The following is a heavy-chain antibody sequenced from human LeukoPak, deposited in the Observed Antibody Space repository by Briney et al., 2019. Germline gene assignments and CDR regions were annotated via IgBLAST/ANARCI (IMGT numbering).Heavy chain of an antibody. CDR2: IYHSGST. Sequence: SETLSLTCAVSGYSISSGCYWGWIRQPPGKGLEWIGSIYHSGSTYYNPSLKSRVTISVDTSKNQFSLKPSSVTAADTAVYYCARRYCSSTSCYVSPSHFDYWGQGTLVTVSS. CDR3: ARRYCSSTSCYVSPSHFDY. D-gene: IGHD2-2*01. V-gene: IGHV4-38-2*01. J-gene: IGHJ4*02. CDR1: GYSISSGCY.